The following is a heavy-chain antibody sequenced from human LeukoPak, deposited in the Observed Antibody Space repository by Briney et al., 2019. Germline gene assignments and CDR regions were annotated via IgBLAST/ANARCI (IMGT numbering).Heavy chain of an antibody. CDR2: ISGSGGST. Sequence: GGSLRLSCAASGFTFSSYAMSWVRQAPGKGLEWVSAISGSGGSTYYADSVKGRFTISRDNSKNTLCLQMNSLRAEDTAVYYCAKGGEQWLVTIWFDPWGQGTLVTVSS. J-gene: IGHJ5*02. CDR3: AKGGEQWLVTIWFDP. D-gene: IGHD6-19*01. V-gene: IGHV3-23*01. CDR1: GFTFSSYA.